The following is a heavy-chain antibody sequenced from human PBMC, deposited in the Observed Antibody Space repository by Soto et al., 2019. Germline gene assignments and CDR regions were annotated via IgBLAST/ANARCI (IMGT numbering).Heavy chain of an antibody. CDR2: IKQDGSEK. J-gene: IGHJ6*03. Sequence: VQLVESGGGLVQPGGSRRLSCAASGFTFSSYWMSWVRQAPGKGLEWVANIKQDGSEKYYVDSVKGRFTISRDNAKNSLYLQMNSLRAEDTAVYYCARDRAAAAYYYYYMDVWGKGTTVTVSS. V-gene: IGHV3-7*01. CDR3: ARDRAAAAYYYYYMDV. D-gene: IGHD6-13*01. CDR1: GFTFSSYW.